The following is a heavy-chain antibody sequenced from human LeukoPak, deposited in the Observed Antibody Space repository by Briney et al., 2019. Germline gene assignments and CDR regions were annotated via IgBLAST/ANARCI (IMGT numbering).Heavy chain of an antibody. CDR2: IYYSGST. Sequence: SETLSLTCTVSGGSISSYYWSWIRQPPGKGLEWIGHIYYSGSTNYNPSLKSRVTISVDTSKNQFSLKLSSVTAADTAVYYCARDRSGDYYYGMDVWDQGTTVTVSS. J-gene: IGHJ6*02. CDR1: GGSISSYY. CDR3: ARDRSGDYYYGMDV. D-gene: IGHD7-27*01. V-gene: IGHV4-59*01.